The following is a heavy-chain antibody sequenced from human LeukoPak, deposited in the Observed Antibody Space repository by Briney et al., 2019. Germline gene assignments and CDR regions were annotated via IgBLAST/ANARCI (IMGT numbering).Heavy chain of an antibody. J-gene: IGHJ4*02. Sequence: SETLSLTCTVSGGSISSFHWSWIHQHPGKGLEWIGYIYYSGSTYYNPSLKSRLTISLDTSKNQFSLKLSSVTAADTAVYYCARVSYDSSGYGVFAYWGQGTLVTVSS. V-gene: IGHV4-59*06. D-gene: IGHD3-22*01. CDR1: GGSISSFH. CDR3: ARVSYDSSGYGVFAY. CDR2: IYYSGST.